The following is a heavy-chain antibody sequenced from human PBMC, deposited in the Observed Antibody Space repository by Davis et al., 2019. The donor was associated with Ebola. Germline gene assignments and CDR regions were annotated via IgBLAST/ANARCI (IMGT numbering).Heavy chain of an antibody. CDR2: IYHSGST. Sequence: SETLSLTCAVYGGSFSGYSWSWIRQPPGKGLEWIGYIYHSGSTYYNPSLKSRVTISVDRSKNQFSLKLSSVTAADTAVYYCAKCRSGGSCYYGMDVWGQGTTVTVSS. D-gene: IGHD2-15*01. CDR1: GGSFSGYS. V-gene: IGHV4-30-2*01. CDR3: AKCRSGGSCYYGMDV. J-gene: IGHJ6*02.